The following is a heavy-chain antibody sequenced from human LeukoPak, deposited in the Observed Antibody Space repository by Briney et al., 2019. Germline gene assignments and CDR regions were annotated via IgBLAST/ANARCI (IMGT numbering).Heavy chain of an antibody. CDR3: ARDDVEMATIDY. CDR2: ISSSSSYI. Sequence: GGSLRLSCAASGFTFSSYAMSWVRQAPGKGLEWVSSISSSSSYIYYADSVKGRFTISRDNAKNSLYLQMNSLRAEDTAVYYCARDDVEMATIDYWGQGTLVTVSS. D-gene: IGHD5-24*01. J-gene: IGHJ4*02. CDR1: GFTFSSYA. V-gene: IGHV3-21*01.